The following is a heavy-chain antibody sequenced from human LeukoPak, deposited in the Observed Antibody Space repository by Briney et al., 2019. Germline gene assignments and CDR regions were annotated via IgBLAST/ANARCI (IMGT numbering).Heavy chain of an antibody. CDR2: TSYDGTNE. V-gene: IGHV3-30-3*01. J-gene: IGHJ4*02. Sequence: GRSLRLSCAASGFTFSSFPMHWVRRAPGKGLEWVAGTSYDGTNEYYADSVKGRFTISRDNSKNSLYLQMNSLRTEDTALYYCAKDIGGEMATIRLQAGDYWGQGTLVTVSS. D-gene: IGHD5-24*01. CDR1: GFTFSSFP. CDR3: AKDIGGEMATIRLQAGDY.